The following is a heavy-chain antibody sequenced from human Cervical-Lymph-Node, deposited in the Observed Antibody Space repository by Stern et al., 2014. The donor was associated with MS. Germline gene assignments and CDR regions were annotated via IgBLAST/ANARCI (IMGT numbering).Heavy chain of an antibody. V-gene: IGHV1-69*01. CDR1: GGTFSSYE. CDR3: ARAYTYYSHSADY. Sequence: QVQLVQSGAEVKKPGSSVKVSCKASGGTFSSYEISWVRQDPGQGLEWMGGIIPNFDTSTYAQKFQDRVTISSYESTSTAYMELSTLKSEDTAIYFCARAYTYYSHSADYWGQGTLVTVSS. D-gene: IGHD3-22*01. CDR2: IIPNFDTS. J-gene: IGHJ4*02.